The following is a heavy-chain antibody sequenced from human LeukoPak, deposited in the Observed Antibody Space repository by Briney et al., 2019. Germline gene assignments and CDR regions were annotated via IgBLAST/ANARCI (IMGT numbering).Heavy chain of an antibody. D-gene: IGHD3-9*01. CDR2: INHSGST. CDR1: GGSFSGYY. CDR3: ARGDILTGMEGYFDY. Sequence: PSETLSLTCAVYGGSFSGYYWSWIRQPPGKGLEWIGEINHSGSTNYNPSLKSRVTISGDTSKNQFSLKLSSVTAADTAVYYCARGDILTGMEGYFDYWGQGTLVTVSS. V-gene: IGHV4-34*01. J-gene: IGHJ4*02.